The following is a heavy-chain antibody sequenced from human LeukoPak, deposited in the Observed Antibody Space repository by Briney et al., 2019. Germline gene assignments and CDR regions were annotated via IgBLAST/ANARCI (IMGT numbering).Heavy chain of an antibody. V-gene: IGHV3-23*01. Sequence: PPGESLRLSCAASGFSFSSYAMSWVRQAPGKGLEWVSVIGGGPGNTYYTDSVKGRFTISRDNSKNTLYLHLNRLRSDDTAVYYCAREAPRDFGVTQTRTNWFDPWGQGTLVTVSS. D-gene: IGHD3-3*01. J-gene: IGHJ5*02. CDR1: GFSFSSYA. CDR2: IGGGPGNT. CDR3: AREAPRDFGVTQTRTNWFDP.